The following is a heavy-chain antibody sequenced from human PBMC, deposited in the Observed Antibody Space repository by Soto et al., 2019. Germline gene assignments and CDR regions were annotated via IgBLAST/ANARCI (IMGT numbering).Heavy chain of an antibody. J-gene: IGHJ6*02. CDR3: ASFRGPLRFLEWLPNYYYYGMDV. Sequence: SETLSLTCAVYGGSFSGYYWSWIRQPPGKGLEWIGEINHSGSTNYNPSLKSRVTISVDTSKNQFSLKLSSVTAADTAVYYCASFRGPLRFLEWLPNYYYYGMDVWGQGTTVT. CDR2: INHSGST. D-gene: IGHD3-3*01. V-gene: IGHV4-34*01. CDR1: GGSFSGYY.